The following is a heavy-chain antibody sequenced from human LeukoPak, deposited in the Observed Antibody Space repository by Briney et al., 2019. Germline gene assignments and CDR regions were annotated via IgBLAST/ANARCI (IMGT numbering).Heavy chain of an antibody. CDR3: ARATDLPAAFRYYFDY. CDR1: GGSLSSYF. D-gene: IGHD2-2*01. J-gene: IGHJ4*02. V-gene: IGHV4-59*01. Sequence: SGTPSLTRTVSGGSLSSYFWSWGRQPPGEGLEWIGYIYYSGSTNYNPSLMSRVTISVDTSKNQFSLKLSSVTAADTAVYYCARATDLPAAFRYYFDYWGQGTLVTVSS. CDR2: IYYSGST.